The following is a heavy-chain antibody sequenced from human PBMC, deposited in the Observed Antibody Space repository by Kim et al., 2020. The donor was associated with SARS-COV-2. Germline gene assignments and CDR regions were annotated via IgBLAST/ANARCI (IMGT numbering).Heavy chain of an antibody. J-gene: IGHJ4*02. CDR2: IDYSGNT. CDR1: GGSISSNY. Sequence: SETLSLTCTVSGGSISSNYWSWIRQPPGKGLEWIGYIDYSGNTNSNPSLKSRATVSRDTSKNQFFLILNSVTAADTAVYYCVRSWGQWLAYIDSWGQGTQVTVSS. V-gene: IGHV4-59*08. D-gene: IGHD6-19*01. CDR3: VRSWGQWLAYIDS.